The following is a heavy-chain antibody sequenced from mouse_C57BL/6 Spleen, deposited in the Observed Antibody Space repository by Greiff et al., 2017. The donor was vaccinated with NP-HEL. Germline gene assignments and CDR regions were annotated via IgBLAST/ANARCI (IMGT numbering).Heavy chain of an antibody. D-gene: IGHD6-1*02. CDR2: IYPGDGDT. CDR3: ARSQTATGYFDV. J-gene: IGHJ1*03. Sequence: VQLQQSGAELVKPGASVKISCKASGYAFSSYWMNWVKQRPGKGLEWIGQIYPGDGDTNYNGKFKGKATLTADKSSSTAYMQLSSLTSEVSAVYFCARSQTATGYFDVWGTGTTVTVSS. V-gene: IGHV1-80*01. CDR1: GYAFSSYW.